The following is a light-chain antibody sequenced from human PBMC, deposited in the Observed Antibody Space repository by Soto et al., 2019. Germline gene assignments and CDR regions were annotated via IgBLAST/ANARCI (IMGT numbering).Light chain of an antibody. J-gene: IGKJ1*01. V-gene: IGKV1-5*03. CDR3: QQFNTYSRT. CDR1: QSISSR. Sequence: DVHMTQSPSTLSASLGDRVTITFRASQSISSRLAWYQQKPGKAPKLLIYKASSLESGVPSRFSGSGSGTEFTLTISSLQPEDFATYYCQQFNTYSRTFGQGTKVDIK. CDR2: KAS.